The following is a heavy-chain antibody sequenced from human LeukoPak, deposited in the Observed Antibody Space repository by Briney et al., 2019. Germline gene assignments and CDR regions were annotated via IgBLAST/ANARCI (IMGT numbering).Heavy chain of an antibody. J-gene: IGHJ4*02. D-gene: IGHD4-17*01. V-gene: IGHV1-8*01. CDR1: GYTFTSYD. CDR3: ARRVSYGDFDY. CDR2: MNPNSGNT. Sequence: ASVKVSCKTSGYTFTSYDVNWVRQATGQGLEWMGWMNPNSGNTGYAQKFQGRVTITRNTSISTAYMQLSSLRSEDTAVHYCARRVSYGDFDYWGQGTLVTVSS.